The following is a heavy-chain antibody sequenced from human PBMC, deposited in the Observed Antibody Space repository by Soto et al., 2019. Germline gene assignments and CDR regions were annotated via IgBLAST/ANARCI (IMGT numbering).Heavy chain of an antibody. J-gene: IGHJ6*02. D-gene: IGHD2-2*01. Sequence: GGSLRLSSAASGFTFSSYAMSWVRHAPGKGLEWVSAISGSGGSTYYADSVKRRFTISRDNSKNTLYLQRNSLRAEDTAVYYCAKAEAVVVPAARQREPKMYYYGMDVWGQGTTVTVS. CDR2: ISGSGGST. CDR3: AKAEAVVVPAARQREPKMYYYGMDV. CDR1: GFTFSSYA. V-gene: IGHV3-23*01.